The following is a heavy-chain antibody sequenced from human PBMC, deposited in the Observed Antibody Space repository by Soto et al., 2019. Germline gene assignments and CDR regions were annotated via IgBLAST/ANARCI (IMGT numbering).Heavy chain of an antibody. CDR2: ISGYNGDA. CDR3: ARDRVDSSSWTYYYYCMDV. J-gene: IGHJ6*02. V-gene: IGHV1-18*01. CDR1: GYTFSSYG. D-gene: IGHD6-13*01. Sequence: ASVKVSCKASGYTFSSYGIFWVRQAPAQRLEWMGWISGYNGDANSAQKFRGRFTMTTYKSTNTAYLELRSLSFDDTAVYYCARDRVDSSSWTYYYYCMDVWGQGTTVTVS.